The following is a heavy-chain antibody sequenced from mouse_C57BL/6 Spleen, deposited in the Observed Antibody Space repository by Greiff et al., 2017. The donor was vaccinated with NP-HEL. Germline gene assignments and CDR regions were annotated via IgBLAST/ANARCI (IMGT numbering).Heavy chain of an antibody. Sequence: VQLQQSGTELVKPGASVKLSCKASGYTFTSYWLHWVKQRPGQGLVWIGNINPSNGGTIYTEKFKSKATLTVDQSSSTAYMQLSSLTSEDSAVYYCARRVLLNYAMDYWGQGTSVTVSS. CDR1: GYTFTSYW. J-gene: IGHJ4*01. D-gene: IGHD1-1*01. V-gene: IGHV1-53*01. CDR2: INPSNGGT. CDR3: ARRVLLNYAMDY.